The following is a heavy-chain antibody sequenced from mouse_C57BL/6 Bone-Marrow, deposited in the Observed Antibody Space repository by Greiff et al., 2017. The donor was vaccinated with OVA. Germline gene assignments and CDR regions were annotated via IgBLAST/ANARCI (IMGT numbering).Heavy chain of an antibody. Sequence: VQLQQSGAELVRPGASVKLSCTASGFNIKDDYMHWVKQRPEQGLEWIGWIDPENGDTEYASKFQGKATITAVTSSNTAYLRLSSLTSEDTAVYYCTTPTAQATGFDYWGQGTTLTVSS. V-gene: IGHV14-4*01. CDR1: GFNIKDDY. CDR2: IDPENGDT. J-gene: IGHJ2*01. CDR3: TTPTAQATGFDY. D-gene: IGHD3-2*02.